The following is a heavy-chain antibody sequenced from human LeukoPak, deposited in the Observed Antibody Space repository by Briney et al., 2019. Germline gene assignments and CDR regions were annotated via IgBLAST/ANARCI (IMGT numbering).Heavy chain of an antibody. V-gene: IGHV3-74*01. CDR1: GFTFNNYW. CDR2: INSDGSNT. CDR3: ARGGGDHAFDV. Sequence: PGGSLRLSCAASGFTFNNYWMHWVRHAPGKGLVWVSRINSDGSNTIYGDSVKGRFTISRDNAKNTLYLQLNSLRAEDTAVYYCARGGGDHAFDVWGQGTMVTVSS. J-gene: IGHJ3*01. D-gene: IGHD3-16*01.